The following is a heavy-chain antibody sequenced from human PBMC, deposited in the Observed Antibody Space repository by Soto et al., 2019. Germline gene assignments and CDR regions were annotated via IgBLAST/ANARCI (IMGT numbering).Heavy chain of an antibody. D-gene: IGHD3-22*01. V-gene: IGHV1-69*01. CDR3: ARVGPAHYYDSSGYYSPLDY. Sequence: QAQLVQSGAEVKKPGSSVKVSCKASGDTFSSYAINWVRQAPGQGLEWMGGIIPMFGTANYAQKFKGRVTITAGESTSTVYMELSSLRSEGTAVYYCARVGPAHYYDSSGYYSPLDYWGQGTLVTVSS. J-gene: IGHJ4*02. CDR2: IIPMFGTA. CDR1: GDTFSSYA.